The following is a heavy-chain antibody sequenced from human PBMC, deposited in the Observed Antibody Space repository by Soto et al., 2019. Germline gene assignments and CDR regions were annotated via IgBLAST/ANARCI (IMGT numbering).Heavy chain of an antibody. D-gene: IGHD2-2*01. Sequence: QVQLVQSGAEVKKPGASVKVSCKTSGYAFTSNDITWVRQATGQGLEWMGWMNANSGSTGYAQKFQGRVTMTRNTSISTAYLELSSLRSEDTAVHYCARDSTSPDYWGQGTLVTVSS. CDR2: MNANSGST. J-gene: IGHJ4*02. CDR3: ARDSTSPDY. V-gene: IGHV1-8*01. CDR1: GYAFTSND.